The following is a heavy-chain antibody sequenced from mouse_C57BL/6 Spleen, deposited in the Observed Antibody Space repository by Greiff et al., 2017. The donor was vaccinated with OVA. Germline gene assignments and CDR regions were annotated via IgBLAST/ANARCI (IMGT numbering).Heavy chain of an antibody. D-gene: IGHD2-4*01. CDR2: ISDGGSYT. V-gene: IGHV5-4*03. CDR1: GFTFSSYA. Sequence: EVMLVESGGGLVKPGGSLKLSCAASGFTFSSYAMSWVRQTPEKRLEWVATISDGGSYTYYPDNVKGRFTISRDNAKNNLYLQMSHLKSEDTAMYYCARGYDYDVNYFDYWGQGTTLTVSS. J-gene: IGHJ2*01. CDR3: ARGYDYDVNYFDY.